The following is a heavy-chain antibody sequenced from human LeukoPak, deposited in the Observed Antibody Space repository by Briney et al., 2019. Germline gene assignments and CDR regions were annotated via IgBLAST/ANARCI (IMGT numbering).Heavy chain of an antibody. CDR1: GYTFTSYY. CDR3: ASLTYYYDSSGRDALDI. J-gene: IGHJ3*02. D-gene: IGHD3-22*01. CDR2: INPSGGST. Sequence: ASVKVSCKASGYTFTSYYMHWVRQAPGQGLEWMGIINPSGGSTSYAQKFQGRVTMTRDTSTSTVYMELSSLRSEDTAVYYCASLTYYYDSSGRDALDIWGQGTMVTVSS. V-gene: IGHV1-46*01.